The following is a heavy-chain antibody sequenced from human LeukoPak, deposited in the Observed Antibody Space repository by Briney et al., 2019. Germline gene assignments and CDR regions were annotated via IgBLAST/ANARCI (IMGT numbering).Heavy chain of an antibody. V-gene: IGHV3-53*01. J-gene: IGHJ3*02. Sequence: PGGSLRLSCAVSGFSVTNNYMSWVRQAPGKGLEWVSVFYVGGATYYADSVKGRFTISRDNAKNSLYLQMNSLRAEDTALYYCARIDTYYYDSSGYYSAFDIWGQGTIVTVSS. CDR1: GFSVTNNY. CDR3: ARIDTYYYDSSGYYSAFDI. D-gene: IGHD3-22*01. CDR2: FYVGGAT.